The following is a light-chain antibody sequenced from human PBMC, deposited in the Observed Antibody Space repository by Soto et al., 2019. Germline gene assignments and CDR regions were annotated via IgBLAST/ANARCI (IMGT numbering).Light chain of an antibody. V-gene: IGLV2-8*01. CDR3: SSYAGRNNYVV. CDR2: EVS. CDR1: SSDVGGYNY. Sequence: QSVLTQPPSASGSPGQSVTISCTGTSSDVGGYNYVSWYQQHPGKAPKLMIYEVSKRPSGVPDRFSGSKSGNTASLTVSGLQAEDEADYYYSSYAGRNNYVVFGGGTKLTVL. J-gene: IGLJ2*01.